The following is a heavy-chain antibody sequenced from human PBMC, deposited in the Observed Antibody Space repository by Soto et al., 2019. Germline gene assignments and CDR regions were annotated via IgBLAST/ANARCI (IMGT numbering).Heavy chain of an antibody. CDR1: GRSTSGGVYY. CDR3: ASANYPGGGMDV. D-gene: IGHD1-26*01. J-gene: IGHJ6*02. Sequence: SETLSPTCRVSGRSTSGGVYYWIGIRQHPGKVLEWIGYIYYSGSTYYNPSLKSRVTISVDTSKNQFSLKLSSVTAADTAVYYCASANYPGGGMDVWGQGTTVTVSS. V-gene: IGHV4-31*03. CDR2: IYYSGST.